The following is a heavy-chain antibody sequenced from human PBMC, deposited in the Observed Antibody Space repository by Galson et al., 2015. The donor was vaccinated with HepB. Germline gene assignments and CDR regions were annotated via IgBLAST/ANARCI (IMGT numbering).Heavy chain of an antibody. CDR3: TTEGRGVIITYAFDI. J-gene: IGHJ3*02. D-gene: IGHD3-10*01. CDR2: IKSKTDGGTT. Sequence: SLRLSCAASGFTFSNAWMSWVRQAPGKGLEWVGRIKSKTDGGTTDYAAPVKGRFTISRDDSKNTLYLQMNSLKTEDTAVYYCTTEGRGVIITYAFDIWGQGTMVTVSS. V-gene: IGHV3-15*01. CDR1: GFTFSNAW.